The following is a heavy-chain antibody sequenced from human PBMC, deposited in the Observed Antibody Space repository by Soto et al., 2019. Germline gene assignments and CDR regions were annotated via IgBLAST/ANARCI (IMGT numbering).Heavy chain of an antibody. CDR2: IIPIFGTA. D-gene: IGHD3-10*01. J-gene: IGHJ6*02. CDR1: GGTFSSYA. Sequence: GASVKVSCKASGGTFSSYAISWVRQAPGQGLEWMGVIIPIFGTANYAQKFQGRVTITADESTSTAYMELSSLRSEDTAVYYCARDLTMVRGSNGMDVWGQGTTVTVSS. V-gene: IGHV1-69*01. CDR3: ARDLTMVRGSNGMDV.